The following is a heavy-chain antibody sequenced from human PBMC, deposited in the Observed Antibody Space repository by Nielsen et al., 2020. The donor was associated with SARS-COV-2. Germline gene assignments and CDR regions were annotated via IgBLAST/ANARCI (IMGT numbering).Heavy chain of an antibody. V-gene: IGHV3-53*01. CDR3: ARIKASGWYPDY. CDR2: IYSGGST. D-gene: IGHD6-19*01. CDR1: GFTVSSNY. J-gene: IGHJ4*02. Sequence: GESLKFSCAASGFTVSSNYMSWVRQAPGKGLEWVSVIYSGGSTYYADSVKGRFTISRDNSKNTLYLQMNSLRAEDTAVYYCARIKASGWYPDYWGQGTLVTVSS.